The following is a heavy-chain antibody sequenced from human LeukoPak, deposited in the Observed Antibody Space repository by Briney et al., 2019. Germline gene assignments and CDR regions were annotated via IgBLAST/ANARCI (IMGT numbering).Heavy chain of an antibody. Sequence: SETLSLTCTVSGGSISSYYWSWIRQPPGKGLEWIGYIYYSGSTNYNPSLKSRVTISVDTSKNQFSLKLSSVTAADTAVYYCARYCSGGSCYSGIYYYYGMDVWGQGTTVTVFS. CDR2: IYYSGST. CDR3: ARYCSGGSCYSGIYYYYGMDV. D-gene: IGHD2-15*01. CDR1: GGSISSYY. V-gene: IGHV4-59*01. J-gene: IGHJ6*02.